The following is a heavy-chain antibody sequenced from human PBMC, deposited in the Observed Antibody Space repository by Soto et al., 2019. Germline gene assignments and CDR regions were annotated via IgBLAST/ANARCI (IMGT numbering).Heavy chain of an antibody. CDR3: ARDISYSSSPFWPY. V-gene: IGHV3-21*01. D-gene: IGHD6-6*01. J-gene: IGHJ4*02. CDR1: GFTFSSYS. CDR2: ISSSSSYI. Sequence: GGSLRLSCAASGFTFSSYSMNWVRQSPGKGLECVSSISSSSSYIYYADSVKGRFTISRDNAKNSLYLQMNSLRSEDTAVYYCARDISYSSSPFWPYWGQGTLVTVSS.